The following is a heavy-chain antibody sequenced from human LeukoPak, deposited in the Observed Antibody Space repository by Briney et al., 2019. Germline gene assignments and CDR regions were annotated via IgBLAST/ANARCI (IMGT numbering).Heavy chain of an antibody. V-gene: IGHV3-30-3*01. CDR3: ASDTGYSSGSNFDY. CDR2: ISYDGSNK. CDR1: GFTFSSYA. D-gene: IGHD6-19*01. Sequence: GGSLRLSCAASGFTFSSYAMHWVRQAPGKGLEWVAVISYDGSNKYYADSVKGRFTISRDNSKNTLYLQMNSLRAEDTAVYYCASDTGYSSGSNFDYWGQGTLVTVSS. J-gene: IGHJ4*02.